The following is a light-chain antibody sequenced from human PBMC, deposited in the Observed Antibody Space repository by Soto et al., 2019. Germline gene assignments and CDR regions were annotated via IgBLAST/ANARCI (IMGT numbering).Light chain of an antibody. CDR1: QSLSSGF. V-gene: IGKV3-20*01. Sequence: EIVLTQSPGTLSLSPGESGTLSCRASQSLSSGFLAWYQQRPGQAPRLLIYAASSRATGIPDRFSGTGSGTDFTLTISRLEPEDCAVYYCQQFASLPRTFGQGTKVEIK. J-gene: IGKJ1*01. CDR2: AAS. CDR3: QQFASLPRT.